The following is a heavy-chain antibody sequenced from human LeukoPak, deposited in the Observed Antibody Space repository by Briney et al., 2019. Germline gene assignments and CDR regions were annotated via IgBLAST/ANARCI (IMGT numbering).Heavy chain of an antibody. V-gene: IGHV3-23*01. D-gene: IGHD5-18*01. J-gene: IGHJ4*02. CDR3: AKAAGRGYNYGDYFDY. CDR1: GFTFSSYA. CDR2: ISGSGGGT. Sequence: GGSLRLSCAASGFTFSSYAMSWVRQAPGKGLEWVSAISGSGGGTYYADSVKGRFTISRDNSKNTLYVQMNSLRAADTAVYYCAKAAGRGYNYGDYFDYWGQGTLVTVSS.